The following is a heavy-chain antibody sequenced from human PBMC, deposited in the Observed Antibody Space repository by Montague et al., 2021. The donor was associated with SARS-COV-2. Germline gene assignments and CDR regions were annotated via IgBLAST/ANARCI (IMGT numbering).Heavy chain of an antibody. J-gene: IGHJ4*02. CDR3: ARAQNTCFIANCVNYFDV. CDR2: VHYTGST. CDR1: GDAISSYY. D-gene: IGHD1-1*01. Sequence: SETLSLTCEVSGDAISSYYWSWIRQSPGKGPEWIGYVHYTGSTKYNPSLKTRVTLSLGTPKNHFSLKLRSVTAADTAIYYCARAQNTCFIANCVNYFDVWGLGALVTVSS. V-gene: IGHV4-59*01.